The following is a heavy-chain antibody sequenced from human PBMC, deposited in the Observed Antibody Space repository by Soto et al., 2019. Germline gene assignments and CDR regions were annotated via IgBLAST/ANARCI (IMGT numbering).Heavy chain of an antibody. D-gene: IGHD3-9*01. CDR1: GFTFSSYS. V-gene: IGHV3-21*01. Sequence: SLRLSCAASGFTFSSYSMNWFRQAPGKGLEWVSSISSSSSYIYYADSVKGRFTISRDNAKNSLYLQMNSLRAEDTAVYYCAGIPYYDILTGYYKGGFDYWGQGTLVTVS. CDR3: AGIPYYDILTGYYKGGFDY. J-gene: IGHJ4*02. CDR2: ISSSSSYI.